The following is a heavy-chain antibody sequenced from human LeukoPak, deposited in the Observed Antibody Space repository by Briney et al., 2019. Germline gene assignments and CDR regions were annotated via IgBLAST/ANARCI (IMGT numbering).Heavy chain of an antibody. CDR3: ARVDGLRYFDWLLYPFDY. CDR2: VNPNSGGT. CDR1: GYTFTSYD. Sequence: GASVKVSCKASGYTFTSYDINWVRQATGQGLEWMGWVNPNSGGTNYAQKFQGRVTMTRDTSISTAYMELSRLRSDDTAVYYCARVDGLRYFDWLLYPFDYWGQGTLVTVSS. V-gene: IGHV1-2*02. J-gene: IGHJ4*02. D-gene: IGHD3-9*01.